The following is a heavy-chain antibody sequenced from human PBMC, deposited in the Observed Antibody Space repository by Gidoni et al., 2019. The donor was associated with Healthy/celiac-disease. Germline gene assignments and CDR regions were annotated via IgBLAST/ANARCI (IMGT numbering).Heavy chain of an antibody. V-gene: IGHV4-39*01. D-gene: IGHD6-19*01. CDR3: ARPGWDGDFQH. Sequence: LQLQESGPGLVQLSETLSPTRTLSGGSISSSSFDWGWIRQPPGKGLEWIGSIYYRGSTYYNPSLKSRVTISVDTSKNQFTLKLSSVTAADTAVYYWARPGWDGDFQHWGQGTLVTVSS. CDR1: GGSISSSSFD. J-gene: IGHJ1*01. CDR2: IYYRGST.